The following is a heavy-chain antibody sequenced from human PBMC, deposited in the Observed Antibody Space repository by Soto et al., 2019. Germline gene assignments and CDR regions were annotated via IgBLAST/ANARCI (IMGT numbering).Heavy chain of an antibody. D-gene: IGHD2-21*02. J-gene: IGHJ3*02. CDR2: ISYDGSNK. V-gene: IGHV3-30*18. Sequence: QVQLVESGGGVVQPGRALRLSCAASGFTFSSYGMHWVRQAPGKGLEWVAVISYDGSNKYCADSVKGRFTISRDNSKNTLSLQMNSLRAEDTAVYYCAKAMVVVTAISGGGGFDKWGQGTLVTVSS. CDR3: AKAMVVVTAISGGGGFDK. CDR1: GFTFSSYG.